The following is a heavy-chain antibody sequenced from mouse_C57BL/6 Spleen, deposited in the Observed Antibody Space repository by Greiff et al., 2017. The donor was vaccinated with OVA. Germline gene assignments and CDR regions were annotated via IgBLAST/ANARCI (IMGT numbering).Heavy chain of an antibody. V-gene: IGHV1-15*01. J-gene: IGHJ2*01. D-gene: IGHD4-1*01. CDR3: TRDWDGDYFDY. Sequence: QVQLKHSGAELVRPGASVTLSCKASGYTFTDYEMHWVKQTPVHGLEWIGAIDPETGGTAYNQKFKGKAILTADKSSSTAYMELRSLTSEDSAVYYCTRDWDGDYFDYWGQGTTLTVSS. CDR2: IDPETGGT. CDR1: GYTFTDYE.